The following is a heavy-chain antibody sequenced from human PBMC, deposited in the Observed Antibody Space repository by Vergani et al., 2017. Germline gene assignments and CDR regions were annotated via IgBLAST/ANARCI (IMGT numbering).Heavy chain of an antibody. J-gene: IGHJ6*02. CDR1: GFTFTNYG. V-gene: IGHV3-NL1*01. CDR2: IYSGGST. D-gene: IGHD6-13*01. CDR3: GYSSSRTEGGMDV. Sequence: QVQLVESGGGVVQPGGSLRLSCAASGFTFTNYGMHWVRQAPGKGLEWVSVIYSGGSTYYADSVKGRFTISRDNSKNTLYLQMNSLRAEDTAVYYCGYSSSRTEGGMDVWGQGTTVTVSS.